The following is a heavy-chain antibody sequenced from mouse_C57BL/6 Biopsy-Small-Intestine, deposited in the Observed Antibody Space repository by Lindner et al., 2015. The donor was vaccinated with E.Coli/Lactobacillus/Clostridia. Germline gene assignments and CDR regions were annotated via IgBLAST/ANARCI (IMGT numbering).Heavy chain of an antibody. Sequence: SVKVVLLSLPGYTFTTYGISWVRQAPGQGLEWMGWISAYKGNTNYAQKLQGRVTMTTDTSTSTAYMELRSLRSDDTAVYYCARSVNYVFDYWGQGTLVTVSS. CDR3: ARSVNYVFDY. CDR1: GYTFTTYG. CDR2: ISAYKGNT. D-gene: IGHD2-1*01. J-gene: IGHJ4*01. V-gene: IGHV1-7*01.